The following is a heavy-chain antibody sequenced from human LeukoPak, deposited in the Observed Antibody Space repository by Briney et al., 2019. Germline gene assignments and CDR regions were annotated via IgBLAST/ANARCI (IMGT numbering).Heavy chain of an antibody. CDR3: ARQEEMATIRAWFDP. CDR1: GASIRNYY. Sequence: PSETLSLTCTVSGASIRNYYWGWIRQPPGKQLEWIGYVYYSGSTDYNPSLKSRVTMSLDTSKNQFSLNLSSVTAADTAVYYCARQEEMATIRAWFDPWGQGTLVTVSS. CDR2: VYYSGST. V-gene: IGHV4-59*08. D-gene: IGHD5-24*01. J-gene: IGHJ5*02.